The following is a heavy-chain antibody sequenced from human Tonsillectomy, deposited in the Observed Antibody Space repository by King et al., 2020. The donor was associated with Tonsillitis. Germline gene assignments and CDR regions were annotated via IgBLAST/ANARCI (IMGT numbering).Heavy chain of an antibody. J-gene: IGHJ4*02. Sequence: VQLVESGGGLVKPGGSLRLSCAASGFTFSDAWMSWVRQAPGKGLEWVGRIKTKSDGGTTDYAAPVKGRFTISRDDSQNTLYLQVNSLKTEDTAVYYCTCSGNCPPSREYWGQGTLGAISS. V-gene: IGHV3-15*01. CDR3: TCSGNCPPSREY. D-gene: IGHD1-26*01. CDR1: GFTFSDAW. CDR2: IKTKSDGGTT.